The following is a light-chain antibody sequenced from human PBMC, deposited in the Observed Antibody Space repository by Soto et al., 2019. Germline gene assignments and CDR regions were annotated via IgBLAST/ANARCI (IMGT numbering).Light chain of an antibody. CDR1: QSVGSRY. Sequence: EIVLTQSPGTLSLSPGERATLSCRASQSVGSRYLAWYQQKPGQAPWLLIYGASSRATGIPDRFRGSGSGTDFTLTVSRLEPEDFAVYYCQHYGRSPWTVGQGTKVEIK. J-gene: IGKJ1*01. CDR3: QHYGRSPWT. V-gene: IGKV3-20*01. CDR2: GAS.